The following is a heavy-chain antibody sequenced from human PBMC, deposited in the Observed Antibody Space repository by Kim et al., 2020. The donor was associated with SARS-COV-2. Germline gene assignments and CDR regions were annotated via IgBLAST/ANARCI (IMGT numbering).Heavy chain of an antibody. CDR1: GFTFSRYW. V-gene: IGHV3-74*01. CDR3: VRSDYYDNSGYYYVQ. D-gene: IGHD3-22*01. Sequence: GGSLRLSCAASGFTFSRYWMHWVRQTPEKGLVWVSRISTAGTTTTYADSVKGRFTISRDDAKNTLYLQMSSLRAEDTAIYYCVRSDYYDNSGYYYVQWGQGTLVTVSP. J-gene: IGHJ4*02. CDR2: ISTAGTTT.